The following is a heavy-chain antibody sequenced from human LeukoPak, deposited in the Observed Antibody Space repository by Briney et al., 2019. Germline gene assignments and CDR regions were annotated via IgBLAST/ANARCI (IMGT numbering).Heavy chain of an antibody. CDR2: ISAYNGNT. D-gene: IGHD6-19*01. V-gene: IGHV1-18*01. CDR1: GYTFTSYG. CDR3: ARETIAVAGTSWFDP. J-gene: IGHJ5*02. Sequence: ASVKVSCKASGYTFTSYGISWVRQAPGQGLEWMGWISAYNGNTNYAQKLQGRVTMTTDTSTSTAYMELRRLRSDDTAVYYCARETIAVAGTSWFDPWGQGTLVTVSS.